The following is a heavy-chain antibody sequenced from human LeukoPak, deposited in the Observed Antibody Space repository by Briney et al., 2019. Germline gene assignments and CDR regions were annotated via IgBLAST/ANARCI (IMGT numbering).Heavy chain of an antibody. Sequence: SETLSLTCTVSGGSISSYYWSWIRQPPGKGLEWIGHIHYSGSTNHNPSLKSRVTISVDTSKNQFSLKLSSVTAADTAVYYCARVGDWNELVYCGQGTLVTVSS. V-gene: IGHV4-59*01. CDR3: ARVGDWNELVY. CDR2: IHYSGST. D-gene: IGHD1-1*01. CDR1: GGSISSYY. J-gene: IGHJ4*02.